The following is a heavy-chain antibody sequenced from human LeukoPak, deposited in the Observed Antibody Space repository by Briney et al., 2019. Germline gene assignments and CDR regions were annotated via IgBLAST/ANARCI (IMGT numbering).Heavy chain of an antibody. Sequence: PGGSLRLSCAASGFTFSSYWMSWVRQAPGRGLEWVANIKQDGSEKYYVDSVKGRFTISRDNAKNSLYLQMNSLRAEDTAVYYCASHPSGASPADYWGQGTLVTVSS. J-gene: IGHJ4*02. CDR2: IKQDGSEK. CDR1: GFTFSSYW. V-gene: IGHV3-7*01. CDR3: ASHPSGASPADY. D-gene: IGHD3-10*01.